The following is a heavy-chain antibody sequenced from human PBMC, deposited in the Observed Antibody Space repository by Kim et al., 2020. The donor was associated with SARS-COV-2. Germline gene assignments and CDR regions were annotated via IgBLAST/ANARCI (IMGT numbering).Heavy chain of an antibody. Sequence: SETLSLTCSVSGGSISSSSYYWGWIRQPPGKGLEWIGSIYYSGSIYYNLSLMSRVTIAVDTSKNQFSLKLSSVTAADRAVYYCARHDLSFDYAIFHNWFGPWGQRTLVTISS. CDR3: ARHDLSFDYAIFHNWFGP. CDR1: GGSISSSSYY. CDR2: IYYSGSI. J-gene: IGHJ5*02. D-gene: IGHD4-17*01. V-gene: IGHV4-39*01.